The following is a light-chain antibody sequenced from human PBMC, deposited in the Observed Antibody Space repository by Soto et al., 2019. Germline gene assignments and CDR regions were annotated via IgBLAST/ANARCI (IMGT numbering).Light chain of an antibody. CDR1: QSINTY. J-gene: IGKJ3*01. Sequence: DIQMTQSPSSLSASVGDRVTITCRASQSINTYLNWYQQKPGKAPKLLIYAASSLQSGVPSRFSGSGSGTDFTLTIGSLQPEEFANYYCQESYSHSRTFGPGTKVDI. V-gene: IGKV1-39*01. CDR3: QESYSHSRT. CDR2: AAS.